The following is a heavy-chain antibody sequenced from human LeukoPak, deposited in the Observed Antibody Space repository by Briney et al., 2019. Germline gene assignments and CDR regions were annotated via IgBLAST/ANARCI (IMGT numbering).Heavy chain of an antibody. V-gene: IGHV4-59*01. J-gene: IGHJ3*02. D-gene: IGHD2-21*01. CDR2: IYYSGST. CDR3: ASLRDYSSAFDI. Sequence: AETLSLTCTVSGGSISSYYWSWIRQPPGKGLEWIGYIYYSGSTNYNPSLKSRVTISVDTSKNQFSLKLSSVTAADTAVYYCASLRDYSSAFDIWDQATMVTVSS. CDR1: GGSISSYY.